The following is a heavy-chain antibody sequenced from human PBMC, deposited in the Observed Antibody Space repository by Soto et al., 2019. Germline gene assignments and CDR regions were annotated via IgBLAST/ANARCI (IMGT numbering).Heavy chain of an antibody. V-gene: IGHV4-34*01. J-gene: IGHJ4*02. CDR3: ARFCSSTSCPIDY. D-gene: IGHD2-2*01. CDR2: INHSGST. CDR1: GGSFSGYY. Sequence: QVQLQQWGAGLLKPSETLSLTCAVYGGSFSGYYWSWIRQPPGKGLEWIGEINHSGSTNYNPSLKSRVTISVDTSKNQFSLKLSSVTAADTAVYYCARFCSSTSCPIDYWGQGTLVTVSS.